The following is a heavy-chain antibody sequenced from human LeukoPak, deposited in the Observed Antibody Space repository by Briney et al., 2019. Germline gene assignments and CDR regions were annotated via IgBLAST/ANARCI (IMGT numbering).Heavy chain of an antibody. D-gene: IGHD1-1*01. V-gene: IGHV1-3*01. CDR3: ALQEQLGRLGDY. CDR1: GYTFSNYT. CDR2: FNAGGDDI. J-gene: IGHJ4*02. Sequence: ASVKVSCKPSGYTFSNYTIHWVRLAHGQRLEWMGWFNAGGDDIKYSERFQGRVTITRDTSARTSYIELTSLRSEDTAIYYCALQEQLGRLGDYWGQGSLVTVSS.